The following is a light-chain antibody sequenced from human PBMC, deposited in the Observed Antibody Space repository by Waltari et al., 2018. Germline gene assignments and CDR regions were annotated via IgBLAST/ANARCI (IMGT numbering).Light chain of an antibody. J-gene: IGKJ1*01. V-gene: IGKV4-1*01. CDR2: WAS. CDR3: HQHYTTPWT. Sequence: DIVMTQSPDSLAVSLGERATINCKSSQTVLYRDNNKNYLTWYQQKPGQPPKLLFSWASSRESGVPDRLRASGSGTDFTLTISSLQAEDVAVYYCHQHYTTPWTFGQGTKVEIK. CDR1: QTVLYRDNNKNY.